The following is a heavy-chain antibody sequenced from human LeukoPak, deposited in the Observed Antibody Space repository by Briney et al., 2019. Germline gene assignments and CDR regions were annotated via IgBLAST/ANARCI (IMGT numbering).Heavy chain of an antibody. CDR1: GFTFSSYS. J-gene: IGHJ4*02. D-gene: IGHD6-19*01. V-gene: IGHV3-23*01. CDR3: AKDLSSGWPYSFDY. Sequence: GSLRLSCAASGFTFSSYSMNWVRQAPGKGLEWVSAISGSGGSTYYADSVKGRFTISRDNSKNTLHLQMNSLRAEDTAVYYCAKDLSSGWPYSFDYWGQGTLVTVSS. CDR2: ISGSGGST.